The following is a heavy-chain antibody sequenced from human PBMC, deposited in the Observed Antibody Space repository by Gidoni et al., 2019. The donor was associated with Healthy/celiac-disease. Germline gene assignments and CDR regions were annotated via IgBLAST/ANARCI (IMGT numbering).Heavy chain of an antibody. V-gene: IGHV4-34*01. CDR1: GGSFSGYY. D-gene: IGHD3-22*01. CDR2: INHSGST. Sequence: QVQLQQWGEGLLKPSETLSLTCAVYGGSFSGYYWSWIRQPPGKGLEWIGEINHSGSTNYNPSLKSRVTISVDTSKNQFSLKLSSVTAADTAVYYCARSGYDSSGYYPNDYWGQGTLVTVSS. J-gene: IGHJ4*02. CDR3: ARSGYDSSGYYPNDY.